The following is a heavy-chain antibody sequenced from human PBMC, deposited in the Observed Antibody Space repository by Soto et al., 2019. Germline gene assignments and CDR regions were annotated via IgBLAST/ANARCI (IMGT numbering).Heavy chain of an antibody. V-gene: IGHV1-46*01. CDR3: ARGIAYSSSWYCLDP. CDR2: INPSGGST. J-gene: IGHJ5*02. D-gene: IGHD6-13*01. Sequence: QVQLVQSGAEVKKPGASVMVSCKASGYTFTSYYMHWVRQAPGQGLEWMGIINPSGGSTSYAQKFHGRVTMTRDTSTSTVYMELSILRSEDTAVYYCARGIAYSSSWYCLDPWGQGTLVTVSS. CDR1: GYTFTSYY.